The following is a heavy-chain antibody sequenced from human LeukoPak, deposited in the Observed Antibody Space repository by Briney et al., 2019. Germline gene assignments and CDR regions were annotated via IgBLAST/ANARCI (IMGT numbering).Heavy chain of an antibody. CDR2: ISAYNGNT. D-gene: IGHD3-22*01. J-gene: IGHJ5*02. CDR1: GYTFTSYG. V-gene: IGHV1-18*01. Sequence: ASVKVSCKASGYTFTSYGISWVRQAPGLGLEWMGWISAYNGNTNYAQKLQGRVTMTTDTSTSTAYMELRSLRSDDTAVYYCARTYYYDSSGYYYVGMNWFDPWGQGTLVTVSS. CDR3: ARTYYYDSSGYYYVGMNWFDP.